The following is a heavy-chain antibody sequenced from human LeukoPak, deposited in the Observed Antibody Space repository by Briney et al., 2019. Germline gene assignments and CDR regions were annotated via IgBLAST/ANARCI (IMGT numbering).Heavy chain of an antibody. D-gene: IGHD1-1*01. CDR2: IYTSGST. CDR1: GGSISSYY. V-gene: IGHV4-4*07. CDR3: AGYNWNDGGDYYYYYMDV. J-gene: IGHJ6*03. Sequence: SETLSPTCTVSGGSISSYYWSWIRQPAGKGLEWIGRIYTSGSTNYNPSLKSRVTMSVDTSKNQFSLKLSSVTAADTAVYYCAGYNWNDGGDYYYYYMDVWGKGTTVTISS.